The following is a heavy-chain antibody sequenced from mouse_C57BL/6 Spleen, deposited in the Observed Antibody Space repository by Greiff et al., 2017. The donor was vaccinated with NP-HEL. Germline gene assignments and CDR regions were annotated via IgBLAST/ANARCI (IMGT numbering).Heavy chain of an antibody. CDR1: GFTFSSYA. J-gene: IGHJ1*03. D-gene: IGHD1-1*01. V-gene: IGHV5-9-1*02. CDR3: TRALTTVVATHWYFDV. Sequence: EVKLVESGEGLVKPGGSLKLSCAASGFTFSSYAMSWVRQTPEKRLEWVAYISSGGDYIYYADTVKGRFTISRDNARNTLYLQMSSLKSEDTAMYYCTRALTTVVATHWYFDVWGTGTTVTVSS. CDR2: ISSGGDYI.